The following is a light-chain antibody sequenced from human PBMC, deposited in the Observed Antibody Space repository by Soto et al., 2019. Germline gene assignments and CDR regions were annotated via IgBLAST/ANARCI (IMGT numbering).Light chain of an antibody. V-gene: IGKV4-1*01. CDR2: WAS. CDR1: QSILYSSNNKNC. Sequence: DIVMTQSPDSLAVSLGERATINCKSSQSILYSSNNKNCLGWYQQKPGQPPKLLIYWASTRESGVPDRFRGSGSGTDFPLTISSLQAEDVAVYYCQQYYSNQWTFGQGTKVEIK. CDR3: QQYYSNQWT. J-gene: IGKJ1*01.